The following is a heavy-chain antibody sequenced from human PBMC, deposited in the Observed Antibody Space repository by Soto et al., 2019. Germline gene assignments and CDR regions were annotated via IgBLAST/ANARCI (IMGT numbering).Heavy chain of an antibody. D-gene: IGHD5-12*01. J-gene: IGHJ6*02. Sequence: ASVKVSCKASGYTFTSYGISWVRQAPGQGLEWMVWISAYNGNTNYAQKLQGRVTMTTDTSTSTAYMELRSLRSDDTAVYYCARDIVATARQFYYYYGMDVWGQGTTVTVSS. CDR3: ARDIVATARQFYYYYGMDV. CDR1: GYTFTSYG. CDR2: ISAYNGNT. V-gene: IGHV1-18*01.